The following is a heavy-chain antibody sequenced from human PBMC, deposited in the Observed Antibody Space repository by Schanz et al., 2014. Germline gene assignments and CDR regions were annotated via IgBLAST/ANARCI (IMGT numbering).Heavy chain of an antibody. V-gene: IGHV7-4-1*02. CDR2: INTKTGNP. Sequence: QVHLVQSESELKNPGASVKVSCTTSGYSFSTYAMNWVRQAPGQGLEWMGWINTKTGNPTYAQGFTGRFVFSLDTSVSTTHLQITNLKADDTAVYYCARGEANWGQYWGQGTLVTVSS. CDR1: GYSFSTYA. CDR3: ARGEANWGQY. D-gene: IGHD7-27*01. J-gene: IGHJ4*02.